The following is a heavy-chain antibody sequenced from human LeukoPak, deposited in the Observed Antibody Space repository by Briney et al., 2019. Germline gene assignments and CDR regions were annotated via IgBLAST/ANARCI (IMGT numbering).Heavy chain of an antibody. Sequence: GGSLRLSCAASGFTFSSYGMHWVRQAPGQGLEWMGWINPNSGGTNYAQKFQGRVTMTRDTSISTAYMELSRLRSDDTAVYYCARVGSSWPADYWGQGTLVTVSS. CDR1: GFTFSSYG. D-gene: IGHD6-13*01. J-gene: IGHJ4*02. CDR3: ARVGSSWPADY. V-gene: IGHV1-2*02. CDR2: INPNSGGT.